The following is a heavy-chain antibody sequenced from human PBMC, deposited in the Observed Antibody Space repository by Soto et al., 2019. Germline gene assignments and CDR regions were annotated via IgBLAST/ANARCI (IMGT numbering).Heavy chain of an antibody. CDR3: ARRFLEWKPFDY. CDR2: IYWDDDK. CDR1: GFSLSTSGVG. D-gene: IGHD3-3*01. J-gene: IGHJ4*02. Sequence: QITLKESGPTLVKPTQTLTLTCTFSGFSLSTSGVGVGWIRQPPGKALDWLALIYWDDDKRYSPSLKSRLTITRDTSKNHVVLTMTNMDPVDTATYYCARRFLEWKPFDYWGQGTLVTVSS. V-gene: IGHV2-5*02.